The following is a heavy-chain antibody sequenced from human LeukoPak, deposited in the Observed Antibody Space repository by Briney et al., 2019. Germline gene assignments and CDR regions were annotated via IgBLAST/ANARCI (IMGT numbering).Heavy chain of an antibody. CDR1: VYTFTNYA. D-gene: IGHD3-16*02. J-gene: IGHJ4*02. CDR2: ISPYNGNT. V-gene: IGHV1-18*01. Sequence: ASVNVSCKASVYTFTNYAITWVRQAPGQALEGMGWISPYNGNTNFAQNLQGTVTMTTDTARSTAYMELRDLRSDDTAMYYCAITSARGTYRFLDYWGQGTLVTVSS. CDR3: AITSARGTYRFLDY.